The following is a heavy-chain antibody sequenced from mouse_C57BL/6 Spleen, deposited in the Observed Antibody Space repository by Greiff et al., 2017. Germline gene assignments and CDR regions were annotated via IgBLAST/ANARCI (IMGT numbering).Heavy chain of an antibody. CDR2: IDPSDSET. D-gene: IGHD2-4*01. CDR3: ARVDYERGAMDY. V-gene: IGHV1-52*01. J-gene: IGHJ4*01. CDR1: GYTFTSYW. Sequence: QVQLQQPGAELVRPGSSVKLSCKASGYTFTSYWMHWVKQRPIQGLEWIGNIDPSDSETHYNQKFKDKATLTVDKSSSTAYMQLSSLTSEDSAVYYCARVDYERGAMDYWGQGTSVTVSS.